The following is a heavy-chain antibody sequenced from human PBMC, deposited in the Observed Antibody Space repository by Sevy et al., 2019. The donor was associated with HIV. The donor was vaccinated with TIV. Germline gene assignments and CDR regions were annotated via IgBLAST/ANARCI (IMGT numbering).Heavy chain of an antibody. V-gene: IGHV1-69*13. D-gene: IGHD1-26*01. J-gene: IGHJ4*02. CDR2: IIPIFGTA. CDR1: GGTFSSYA. Sequence: ASVKVSCKASGGTFSSYAISWVRQAPGQGLEWMGGIIPIFGTANYAQKFQGRVTITADESTSTAYMELSSLRSEDTAVYYCAVRGATAKTYYLDYWGQGTLVTVSS. CDR3: AVRGATAKTYYLDY.